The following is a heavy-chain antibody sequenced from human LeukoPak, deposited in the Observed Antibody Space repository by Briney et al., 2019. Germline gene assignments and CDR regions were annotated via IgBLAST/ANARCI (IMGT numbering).Heavy chain of an antibody. CDR3: ARGDSSSWLYYFDY. CDR1: GGSISSGSYC. Sequence: SETLSLTCTVSGGSISSGSYCWSWIRQPAGKGLEWIGRIYTTGNTNYNPSLKSRVTISVDTSKNQFSLKLSSVTAADTAVYYCARGDSSSWLYYFDYWGQGTLVTVSS. J-gene: IGHJ4*02. D-gene: IGHD6-13*01. CDR2: IYTTGNT. V-gene: IGHV4-61*02.